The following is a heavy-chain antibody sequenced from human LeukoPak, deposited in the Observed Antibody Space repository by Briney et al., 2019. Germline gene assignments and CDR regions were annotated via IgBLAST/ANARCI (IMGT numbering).Heavy chain of an antibody. J-gene: IGHJ4*02. V-gene: IGHV4-34*01. CDR2: INHSGST. D-gene: IGHD3-10*01. Sequence: SETLSLTCAVYGGSFSGYYWSWLRQPPGKGLEWIGEINHSGSTNYNPSLKSRVTISVDTSKNQFSLKLSSVTAADTAEYYCARGPSNYYGSGSYLDYWGQGTLVTVSS. CDR1: GGSFSGYY. CDR3: ARGPSNYYGSGSYLDY.